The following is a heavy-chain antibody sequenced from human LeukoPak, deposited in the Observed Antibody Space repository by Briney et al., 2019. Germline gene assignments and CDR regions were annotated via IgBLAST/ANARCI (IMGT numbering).Heavy chain of an antibody. CDR3: ARAGDLVVVPHFDY. CDR1: GFTFSSYS. V-gene: IGHV3-48*01. CDR2: IRSSSTTI. D-gene: IGHD3-16*01. J-gene: IGHJ4*02. Sequence: GGSLRLSCAASGFTFSSYSMNWVRQAPGKGLEWVSYIRSSSTTIYYADSVKGRFTISRDNAKNSLYLQMNSLRAEDTGVYCCARAGDLVVVPHFDYWGQGTLVTVSS.